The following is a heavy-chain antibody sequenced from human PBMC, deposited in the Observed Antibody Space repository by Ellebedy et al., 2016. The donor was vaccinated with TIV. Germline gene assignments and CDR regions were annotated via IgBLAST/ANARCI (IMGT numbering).Heavy chain of an antibody. CDR1: GYTFTGYY. V-gene: IGHV1-2*02. J-gene: IGHJ6*02. CDR2: INPNSGGT. D-gene: IGHD4-23*01. Sequence: AASVKVSCKASGYTFTGYYMHWVRQAPGQGLEWMGWINPNSGGTNYAQKFQGRVTMTRDTSISTAYMELSSLRFEDTAVFFCATSPVTTVVTPTYYYYYRMDVWGQGTTVTVSS. CDR3: ATSPVTTVVTPTYYYYYRMDV.